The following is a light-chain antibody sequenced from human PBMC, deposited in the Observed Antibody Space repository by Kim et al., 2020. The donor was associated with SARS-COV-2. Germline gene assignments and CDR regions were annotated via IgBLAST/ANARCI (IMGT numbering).Light chain of an antibody. Sequence: DIQMTQPPSTLSASVGDRVTITCRASQTISTWLAWYQQKPGKAPNLLIYLASTLESGVPSRFIGSGSGTEFTLTIDSLQPDDFATYYCQHYSRFPYTFGQGTKLEI. CDR1: QTISTW. CDR3: QHYSRFPYT. V-gene: IGKV1-5*03. J-gene: IGKJ2*01. CDR2: LAS.